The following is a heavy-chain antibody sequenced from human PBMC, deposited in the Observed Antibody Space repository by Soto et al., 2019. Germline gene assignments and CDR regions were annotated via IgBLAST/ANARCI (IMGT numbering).Heavy chain of an antibody. CDR2: IYQSGST. D-gene: IGHD3-10*01. CDR3: ARDRYYGSGSYEPYYYYGMDV. Sequence: SETMSLTCAVSAGSISSSNRWSCVRQPTGKRLEWIGEIYQSGSTNYNPALKSPVTISVDKSKNQFSLKLSSVTAADTAVYYCARDRYYGSGSYEPYYYYGMDVWGQGTTVTVS. J-gene: IGHJ6*02. V-gene: IGHV4-4*02. CDR1: AGSISSSNR.